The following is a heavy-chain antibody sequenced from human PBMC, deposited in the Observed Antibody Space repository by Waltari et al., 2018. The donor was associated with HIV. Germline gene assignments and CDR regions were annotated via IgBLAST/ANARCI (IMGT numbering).Heavy chain of an antibody. CDR3: ARGPMYKWFDP. CDR1: GFSFEDYA. J-gene: IGHJ5*02. CDR2: ISWRSGNI. D-gene: IGHD3-10*02. Sequence: DVQMVESGVDLVQPGGSLRLSCAASGFSFEDYAMHWVRQAPGKGLEWVSGISWRSGNIAYADSVRGRFTISRDNAKNSLYLRMNSLRPDDTGFYYCARGPMYKWFDPWGQGTLVTVSS. V-gene: IGHV3-9*01.